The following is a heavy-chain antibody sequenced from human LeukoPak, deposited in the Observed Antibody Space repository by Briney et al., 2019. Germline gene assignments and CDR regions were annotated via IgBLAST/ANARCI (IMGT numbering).Heavy chain of an antibody. CDR2: IDWNDDR. Sequence: SGPTLGKPTETLTLTCTFSGFSLITSGVGVGLIRQPPVKALGWLALIDWNDDRRYSPSLNSRLTITKNTSKNQVVLTMTNMDPVDTGTYSCARGNYSSGSYNWFDPWGQGTLVTVSS. D-gene: IGHD6-19*01. CDR3: ARGNYSSGSYNWFDP. J-gene: IGHJ5*02. V-gene: IGHV2-5*01. CDR1: GFSLITSGVG.